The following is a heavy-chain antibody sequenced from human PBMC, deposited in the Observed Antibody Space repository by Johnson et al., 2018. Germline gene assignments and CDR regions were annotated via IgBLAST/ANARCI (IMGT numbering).Heavy chain of an antibody. Sequence: QVQLLESGGGVVQPGRSLRLSCAASGFTFSSYGMHWVRQAPGKGLEWVAVLGYAGSNKYYAASLKGRFTISRDNSKNTLYLQMNSLRAEDTAVYYCARDIAAESEYFQHWGQGTLVTVSS. D-gene: IGHD6-6*01. CDR1: GFTFSSYG. V-gene: IGHV3-33*01. CDR3: ARDIAAESEYFQH. CDR2: LGYAGSNK. J-gene: IGHJ1*01.